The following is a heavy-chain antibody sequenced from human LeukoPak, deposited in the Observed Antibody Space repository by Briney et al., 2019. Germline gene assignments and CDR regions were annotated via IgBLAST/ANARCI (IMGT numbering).Heavy chain of an antibody. CDR1: GFTFSSYW. CDR2: ISGSGGST. CDR3: AKDPAAGFDY. Sequence: GGSLRLSCAASGFTFSSYWMHWVRQAPGKGLEWVSAISGSGGSTYYADSVKGRFTISRDNSKNTLYLQMNSLRAEDTAVYYCAKDPAAGFDYWGQGTLVTVSS. V-gene: IGHV3-23*01. D-gene: IGHD6-19*01. J-gene: IGHJ4*02.